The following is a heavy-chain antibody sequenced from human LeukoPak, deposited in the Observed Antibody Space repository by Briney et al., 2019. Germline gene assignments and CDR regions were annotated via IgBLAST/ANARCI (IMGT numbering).Heavy chain of an antibody. Sequence: GGSLRLSCAAYGCTFNSHALSWVRQPPGKGLEWVAAISHTGELTYSADSVRGRFAIARDHSKHTVFLQMSRMRADDTALYYCPKGGLRFGYSFCDWGQGNLVTVSS. CDR3: PKGGLRFGYSFCD. J-gene: IGHJ4*02. D-gene: IGHD3-16*01. CDR2: ISHTGELT. V-gene: IGHV3-23*01. CDR1: GCTFNSHA.